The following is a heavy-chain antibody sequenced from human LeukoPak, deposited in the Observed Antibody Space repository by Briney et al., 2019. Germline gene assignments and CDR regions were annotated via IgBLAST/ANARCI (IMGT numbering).Heavy chain of an antibody. J-gene: IGHJ4*02. CDR2: ISSSSSYI. CDR1: GFTFSSYS. Sequence: GGSLRLSCAASGFTFSSYSMNWVRQAPGKGLEGVSSISSSSSYIYYADSVKGRFTISRDNAKNSLYLQMNSLRVEDTAVYYCARDPGSRQQLVVDYWGQGTLVTVSS. CDR3: ARDPGSRQQLVVDY. V-gene: IGHV3-21*01. D-gene: IGHD6-13*01.